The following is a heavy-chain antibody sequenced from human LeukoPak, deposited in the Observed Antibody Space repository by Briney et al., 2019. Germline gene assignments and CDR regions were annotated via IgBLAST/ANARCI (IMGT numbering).Heavy chain of an antibody. J-gene: IGHJ6*03. V-gene: IGHV1-46*01. CDR1: GYTFTSYY. CDR2: INPSGGST. CDR3: ARGPSITMVRGGQWYYYMDV. Sequence: GASVKVSCKASGYTFTSYYIHWVRQAPGQGLEWMGLINPSGGSTNYAQQFQGRVTMTRDTSTSPVYMELSSLRSEDTAVYYCARGPSITMVRGGQWYYYMDVWGKGTTVTISS. D-gene: IGHD3-10*01.